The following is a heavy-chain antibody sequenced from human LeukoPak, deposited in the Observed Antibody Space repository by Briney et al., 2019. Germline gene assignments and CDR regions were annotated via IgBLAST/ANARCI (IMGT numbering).Heavy chain of an antibody. D-gene: IGHD1-26*01. Sequence: ASVKVSCKASGYTFTGYYMHWVRQAPGQGLEWMGWINPNSGGTNYAQKLQGRVTMTTDTSTSTAYMELRSLRSDDTAVYYCARFSVGSYSPSYWGQGTLVTVSS. CDR1: GYTFTGYY. CDR3: ARFSVGSYSPSY. CDR2: INPNSGGT. V-gene: IGHV1-2*02. J-gene: IGHJ4*02.